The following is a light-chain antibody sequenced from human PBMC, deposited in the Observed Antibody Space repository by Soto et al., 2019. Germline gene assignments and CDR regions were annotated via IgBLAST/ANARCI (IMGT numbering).Light chain of an antibody. CDR1: SSDIGAFNY. CDR3: CSYASTSTYV. CDR2: AVS. V-gene: IGLV2-14*01. J-gene: IGLJ1*01. Sequence: SALTQPASVSGSPGQSITISCTGTSSDIGAFNYVSWYQQHPGKAPKLIIYAVSNRPSGVSERFSGSKSDSTASLSISGLQAEDEADYYCCSYASTSTYVFGPGTKVTV.